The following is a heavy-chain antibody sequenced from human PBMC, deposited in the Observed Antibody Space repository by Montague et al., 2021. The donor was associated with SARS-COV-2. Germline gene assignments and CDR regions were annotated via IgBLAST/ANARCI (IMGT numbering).Heavy chain of an antibody. CDR1: GGSFSGYY. CDR2: INHSGST. Sequence: SETLSLTYAVYGGSFSGYYWSWIRQPPGKGLEWIGEINHSGSTNYNPSLKSRVTISVDTSKNQFSLKLSSVTAADTAVYYCARGPGVVIILAIYYYGMDVWGQGTTVTVSS. J-gene: IGHJ6*02. V-gene: IGHV4-34*01. CDR3: ARGPGVVIILAIYYYGMDV. D-gene: IGHD3-3*01.